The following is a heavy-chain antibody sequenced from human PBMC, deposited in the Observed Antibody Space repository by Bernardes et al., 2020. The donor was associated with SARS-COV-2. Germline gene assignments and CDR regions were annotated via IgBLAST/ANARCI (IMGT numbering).Heavy chain of an antibody. V-gene: IGHV3-48*03. D-gene: IGHD4-17*01. CDR3: ARGDYGDYDGLLEY. J-gene: IGHJ4*02. Sequence: GGSLRLSCAASGFTFSSYQMNWVRQAPGKGLEWVSYISGSASTIYYADSVMGRFTISRDNAKNSLYLQMNSLRAEDTAVYYCARGDYGDYDGLLEYWGRGTLVTVSS. CDR1: GFTFSSYQ. CDR2: ISGSASTI.